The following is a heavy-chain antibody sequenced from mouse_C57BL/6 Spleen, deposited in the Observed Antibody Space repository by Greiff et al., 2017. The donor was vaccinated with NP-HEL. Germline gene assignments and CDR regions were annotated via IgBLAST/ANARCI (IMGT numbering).Heavy chain of an antibody. CDR1: GYTFTSYW. CDR3: AIAHWDGGFAY. CDR2: IHPSNSDT. J-gene: IGHJ3*01. Sequence: QVQLKQPGAELVKPGASVKVSCKASGYTFTSYWMHWVKQRPGQGLEWIGRIHPSNSDTNYNQKFKGKATLTVDKSSSTAYMQLSSLTSEDSAVYYCAIAHWDGGFAYWGEGTLVTVSA. D-gene: IGHD4-1*01. V-gene: IGHV1-74*01.